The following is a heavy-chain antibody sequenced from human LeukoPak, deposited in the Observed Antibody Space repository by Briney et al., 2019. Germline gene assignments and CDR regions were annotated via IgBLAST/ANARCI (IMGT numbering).Heavy chain of an antibody. Sequence: SETLSLTCAVYGGSFSGYYWSWIRQPPGKGLEWIGEINHSGSTNYNPSLKSRVTISVDTSKNQFSLKLSSVTAADTAVYYCARGLQGGNGRPGRRYYYYMDVWGKGTTVTVSS. V-gene: IGHV4-34*01. CDR1: GGSFSGYY. D-gene: IGHD1-1*01. CDR2: INHSGST. J-gene: IGHJ6*03. CDR3: ARGLQGGNGRPGRRYYYYMDV.